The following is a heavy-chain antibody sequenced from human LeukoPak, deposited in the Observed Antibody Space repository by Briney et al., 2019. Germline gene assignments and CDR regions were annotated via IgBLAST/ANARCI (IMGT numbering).Heavy chain of an antibody. V-gene: IGHV1-2*02. CDR3: ARFSGSSNFDY. J-gene: IGHJ4*02. CDR1: GYTFSGYF. CDR2: IYPNSGGT. Sequence: ASVKVSCRASGYTFSGYFMHWVRQAPGQGLEWMGWIYPNSGGTKYAQKFQGRVTMTRDTSISSIYMELSSLRSDDTAVYYCARFSGSSNFDYWGQGTLVTVSS. D-gene: IGHD1-26*01.